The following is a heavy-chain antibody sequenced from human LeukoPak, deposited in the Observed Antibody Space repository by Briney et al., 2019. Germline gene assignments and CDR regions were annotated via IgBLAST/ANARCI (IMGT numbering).Heavy chain of an antibody. CDR2: IYSGGST. CDR3: ARVISSSNYYYGMDV. D-gene: IGHD6-6*01. V-gene: IGHV3-53*01. CDR1: GFTFSSYA. Sequence: GGSLRLSCAASGFTFSSYAMSWVRQAPGKGLEWVSVIYSGGSTYYADSVKGRFTISRDNSKNTLYLQMNSLRAEDTAVYYCARVISSSNYYYGMDVWGQGTTVTVSS. J-gene: IGHJ6*02.